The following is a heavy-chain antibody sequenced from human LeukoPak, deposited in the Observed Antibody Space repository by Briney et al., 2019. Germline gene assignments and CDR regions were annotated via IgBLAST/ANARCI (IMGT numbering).Heavy chain of an antibody. Sequence: GGSLRLSCAASGFTFSSYAMSWFRQAPGKGREWVSAISGSGSSTYYADSVKGRFTISRDNSKNTLYLQMNSLRAEDTALYYCAKRDGYNSNPLKDWGQGTLVTVSS. CDR3: AKRDGYNSNPLKD. CDR1: GFTFSSYA. J-gene: IGHJ4*02. D-gene: IGHD5-24*01. CDR2: ISGSGSST. V-gene: IGHV3-23*01.